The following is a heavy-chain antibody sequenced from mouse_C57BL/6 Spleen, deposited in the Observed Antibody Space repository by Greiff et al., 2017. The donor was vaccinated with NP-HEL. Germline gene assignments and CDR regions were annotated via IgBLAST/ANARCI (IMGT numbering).Heavy chain of an antibody. CDR3: ARTGYDYDGFAY. V-gene: IGHV1-54*01. Sequence: VQLQQSGAELVRPGTSVKVSCKASGYAFTNYLIEWVKQRPGQGLEWIGVINPGSGGTNYNEKFKGKATLTADKSSSTAYMQLSSLTSEDSAVYFCARTGYDYDGFAYWGQGTLVTVSA. D-gene: IGHD2-4*01. CDR1: GYAFTNYL. J-gene: IGHJ3*01. CDR2: INPGSGGT.